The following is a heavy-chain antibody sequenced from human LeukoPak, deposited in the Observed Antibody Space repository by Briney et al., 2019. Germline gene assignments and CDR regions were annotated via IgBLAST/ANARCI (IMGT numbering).Heavy chain of an antibody. J-gene: IGHJ4*02. D-gene: IGHD5-12*01. CDR3: VKDRPTWPIDY. CDR2: ISSGGGTT. CDR1: GFTFSSYA. V-gene: IGHV3-23*01. Sequence: GGSLRLSCAASGFTFSSYAMSWARQAPGKGLEWVSSISSGGGTTYYADSVKGRFTISRDNSKNTLYLQMNSLRAEDTAVYYCVKDRPTWPIDYWGQGTLVTVSS.